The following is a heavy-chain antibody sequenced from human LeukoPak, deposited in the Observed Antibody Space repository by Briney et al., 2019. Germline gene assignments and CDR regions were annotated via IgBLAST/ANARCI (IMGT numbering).Heavy chain of an antibody. V-gene: IGHV3-33*06. CDR2: IWYDGSKR. CDR1: GFTFSSYG. Sequence: GGSLRLSCAVSGFTFSSYGMYWVRQAPGKGLEWVAVIWYDGSKRYYADSVKGRFTISRDNSKNTLYLEMSSLRVEDTAVYYCAKDEGYFEYWGQGTLVTVSS. J-gene: IGHJ4*02. CDR3: AKDEGYFEY.